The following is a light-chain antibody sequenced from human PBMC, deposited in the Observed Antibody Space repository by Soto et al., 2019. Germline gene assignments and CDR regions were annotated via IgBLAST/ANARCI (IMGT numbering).Light chain of an antibody. V-gene: IGLV2-11*01. CDR3: CSYAGSYTWV. CDR1: SSDVGDYNY. CDR2: AVN. Sequence: QSALTQPRSVSGSPGQSVTISCTGTSSDVGDYNYVSWYQQHPGKAPKLLIYAVNMRPSGVPDRFSGTKSGNTASLTISGLQAEDEADYSCCSYAGSYTWVFGGGTKVTVL. J-gene: IGLJ3*02.